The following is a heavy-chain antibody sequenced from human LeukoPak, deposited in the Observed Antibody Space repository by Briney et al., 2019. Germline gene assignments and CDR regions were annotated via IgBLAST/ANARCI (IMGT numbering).Heavy chain of an antibody. CDR3: ATSYTVTTLYFDY. Sequence: ASVKLSCKASGYTFTGYYMHWVRQAPGQGLEWMGWINPNSGGTNYAQKFQGWVTMTRDTSISTAYMELSRLRSDDTAVYYCATSYTVTTLYFDYWGQGTLVTVSS. CDR1: GYTFTGYY. CDR2: INPNSGGT. J-gene: IGHJ4*02. V-gene: IGHV1-2*04. D-gene: IGHD4-17*01.